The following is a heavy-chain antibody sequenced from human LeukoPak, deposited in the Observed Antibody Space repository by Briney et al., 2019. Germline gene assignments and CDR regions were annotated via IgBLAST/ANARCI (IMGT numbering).Heavy chain of an antibody. CDR3: AKDGVVVVATSVYYYYYAMDV. V-gene: IGHV1-69*02. CDR1: GGTFSSYT. D-gene: IGHD2-2*01. CDR2: IIPILNIT. J-gene: IGHJ6*02. Sequence: ASVKVSCKASGGTFSSYTISWVRQAPGHGLEWMGRIIPILNITDYAQNFQGRVTLTADKSTSTAYMELSTLRSEDTAVYYCAKDGVVVVATSVYYYYYAMDVWGQGTTVTVSS.